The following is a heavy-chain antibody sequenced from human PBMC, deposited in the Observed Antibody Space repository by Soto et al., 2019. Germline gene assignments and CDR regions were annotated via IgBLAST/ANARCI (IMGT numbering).Heavy chain of an antibody. V-gene: IGHV1-24*01. D-gene: IGHD3-10*01. J-gene: IGHJ5*02. CDR1: GYTLTELS. CDR2: FDPEDGET. Sequence: QVQLVQSGAEVKKPGASVMVSCKVSGYTLTELSMHWVRQAPGTGLEWMGGFDPEDGETIYAQKFQGRVTMTEDTSTDTAYMELSSLRSEDTAVYYCATDPITMVRGVIIRGDNWFDPWGQGTLVTVSS. CDR3: ATDPITMVRGVIIRGDNWFDP.